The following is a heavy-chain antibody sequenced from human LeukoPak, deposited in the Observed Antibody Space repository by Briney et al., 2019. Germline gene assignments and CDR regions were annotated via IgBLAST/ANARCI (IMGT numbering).Heavy chain of an antibody. V-gene: IGHV3-66*02. CDR3: ARDTDITSSRFFDL. Sequence: GGSLRLSCAASGFTISSYYMSWVRQAPGKGLEWVSVIYCDGDIYYADSVRGRFTISRDISKNTLNLQMDSLKTEDTGVYYCARDTDITSSRFFDLWGLGTLVTISS. J-gene: IGHJ4*02. CDR1: GFTISSYY. D-gene: IGHD6-6*01. CDR2: IYCDGDI.